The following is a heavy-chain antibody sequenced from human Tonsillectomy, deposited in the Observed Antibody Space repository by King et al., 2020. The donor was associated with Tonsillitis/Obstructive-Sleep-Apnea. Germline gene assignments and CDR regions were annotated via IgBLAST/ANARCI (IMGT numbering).Heavy chain of an antibody. CDR3: AKGSDARSSGWYLGAFDI. D-gene: IGHD6-19*01. J-gene: IGHJ3*02. CDR2: ISWNSGAI. CDR1: GFTFDDYA. Sequence: VQLVESGGGLVQPGRSLRLSCAASGFTFDDYAMHWVRQAPGKGLEWVSGISWNSGAIGYADSVKGRFTISRDNAKNSLYLQLNSLRAEDTALYYCAKGSDARSSGWYLGAFDIWGQGTRVTVSS. V-gene: IGHV3-9*01.